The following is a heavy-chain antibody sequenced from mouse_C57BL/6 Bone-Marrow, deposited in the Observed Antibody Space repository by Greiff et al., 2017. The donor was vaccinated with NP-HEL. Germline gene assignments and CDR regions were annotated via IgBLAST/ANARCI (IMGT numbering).Heavy chain of an antibody. Sequence: VQVVESGAELARPGASVKLSCKASGYTFTSYGISWVKQRTGQGLEWIGEIYPRSGNTYYNEKFKGKATLTADKSSSTAYMELRSLTSEDSAVYFCARAYYSLDYWGQGTTLTVSS. J-gene: IGHJ2*01. CDR1: GYTFTSYG. V-gene: IGHV1-81*01. D-gene: IGHD2-12*01. CDR2: IYPRSGNT. CDR3: ARAYYSLDY.